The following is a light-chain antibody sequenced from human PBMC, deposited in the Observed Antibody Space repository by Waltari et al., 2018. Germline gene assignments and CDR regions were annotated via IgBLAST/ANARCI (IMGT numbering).Light chain of an antibody. CDR2: DVS. CDR3: SSYTITSTGWV. Sequence: QSALTQPASVSGSPGQSITISCTGTSSDVGGYNYVSWYQQHPGKAPKLMIYDVSNRPSGVSNRFSGSKSGNTASLTISGLQAEDEADYSCSSYTITSTGWVFGGGTKLTVL. J-gene: IGLJ3*02. V-gene: IGLV2-14*03. CDR1: SSDVGGYNY.